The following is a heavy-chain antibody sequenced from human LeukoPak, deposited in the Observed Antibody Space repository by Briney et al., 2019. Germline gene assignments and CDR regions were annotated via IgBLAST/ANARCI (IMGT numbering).Heavy chain of an antibody. D-gene: IGHD3-3*01. V-gene: IGHV3-48*03. CDR2: ISSSGSTI. J-gene: IGHJ4*02. Sequence: GESLKISCAASGFNFYNYEMNWVRQAPGRGLEWVSYISSSGSTIYYADSVRGRFTISRDNAKNSLYLQMNSLRAEDTAVYYCARVFLFTAGRGSDYWGQGTLVTVSS. CDR3: ARVFLFTAGRGSDY. CDR1: GFNFYNYE.